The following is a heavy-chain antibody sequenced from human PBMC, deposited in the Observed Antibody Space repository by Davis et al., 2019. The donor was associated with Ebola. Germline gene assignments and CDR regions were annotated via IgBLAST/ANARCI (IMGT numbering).Heavy chain of an antibody. Sequence: GESLKISCAASGFTFSSYAMSWVRQAPGEGLEWVSTFSSSGNNIYYADSVKGRFTISRDNPKNTLYLQMNSLRAEDTAVYYCAKGRAVAGYYFYVLDVWGQGTTVTVSS. CDR3: AKGRAVAGYYFYVLDV. CDR2: FSSSGNNI. V-gene: IGHV3-23*01. D-gene: IGHD6-19*01. CDR1: GFTFSSYA. J-gene: IGHJ6*02.